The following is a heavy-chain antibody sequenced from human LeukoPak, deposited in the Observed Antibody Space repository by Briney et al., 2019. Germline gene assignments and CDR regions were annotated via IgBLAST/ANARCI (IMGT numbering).Heavy chain of an antibody. CDR1: GFTFSIYS. CDR2: IGSSGTTT. J-gene: IGHJ4*02. Sequence: GGSLRLSCAASGFTFSIYSMNWVRQAPGRGLEWLSYIGSSGTTTYYADSVKGRFTISRDNAKNLLFLQMNSLRAEDTAVYYCARMNYVSTGWGAPFDNWGQGTLVTVS. CDR3: ARMNYVSTGWGAPFDN. V-gene: IGHV3-48*04. D-gene: IGHD1-7*01.